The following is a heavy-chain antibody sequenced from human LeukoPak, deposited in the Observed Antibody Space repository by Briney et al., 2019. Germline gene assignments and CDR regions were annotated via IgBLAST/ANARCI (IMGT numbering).Heavy chain of an antibody. J-gene: IGHJ5*02. CDR2: INPNSGGT. Sequence: ASAKVSCKASGYTFTGYYMHRVRQAPGQGLEWMGWINPNSGGTNYAQKFQGRVTMTRDTSISTAYMELSRLRSDDTAVYYCARESGSRFFGVVINPNWFDPWGQGTLVTVSS. V-gene: IGHV1-2*02. CDR3: ARESGSRFFGVVINPNWFDP. CDR1: GYTFTGYY. D-gene: IGHD3-3*01.